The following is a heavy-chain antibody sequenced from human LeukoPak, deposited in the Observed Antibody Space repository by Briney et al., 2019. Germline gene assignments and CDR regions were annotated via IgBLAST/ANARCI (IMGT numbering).Heavy chain of an antibody. CDR2: TIPILGIA. V-gene: IGHV1-69*04. J-gene: IGHJ6*02. D-gene: IGHD2-2*01. CDR3: ARGGGVVVFYGMDV. Sequence: ASVKVSCKASGGTFSSYAISWVRQAPGQGLEWMGRTIPILGIANYAQKFQGRVTITADKSTSTAYMELSSLRSEDTAVYYCARGGGVVVFYGMDVWGQGTTVTVSS. CDR1: GGTFSSYA.